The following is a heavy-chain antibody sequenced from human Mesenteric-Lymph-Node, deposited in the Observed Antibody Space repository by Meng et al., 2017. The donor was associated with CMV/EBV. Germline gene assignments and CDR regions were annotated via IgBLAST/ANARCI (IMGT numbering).Heavy chain of an antibody. V-gene: IGHV3-53*01. D-gene: IGHD3-3*01. Sequence: GESLKISCAASGFTVSNNYMSWVRQAPGKGLEWVSVIYSGGSTYYADSVKGRFTISRDNSKNTLYLQMNSLRAEDTAVYYCARGEVLRFLEWLLYPGGMDVWGQGTTVTVSS. J-gene: IGHJ6*02. CDR1: GFTVSNNY. CDR2: IYSGGST. CDR3: ARGEVLRFLEWLLYPGGMDV.